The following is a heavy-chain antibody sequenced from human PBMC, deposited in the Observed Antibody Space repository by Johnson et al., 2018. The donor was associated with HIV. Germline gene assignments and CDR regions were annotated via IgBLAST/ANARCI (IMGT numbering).Heavy chain of an antibody. CDR1: GFTFSSYA. J-gene: IGHJ3*02. Sequence: VQLVESGGGVVQPGRSLRLSCAASGFTFSSYAMHWVRQAPGKGLEWVAVISYDGSNKYYADSVKGRFTISRDNSKNTLYLQMNSLRAEDTAVDYCASLHAFDIWGQGTMVTVSS. CDR2: ISYDGSNK. V-gene: IGHV3-30-3*01. CDR3: ASLHAFDI.